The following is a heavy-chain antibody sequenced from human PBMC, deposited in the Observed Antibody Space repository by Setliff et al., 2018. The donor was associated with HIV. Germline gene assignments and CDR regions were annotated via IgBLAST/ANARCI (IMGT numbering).Heavy chain of an antibody. CDR1: GDSINSGGYS. CDR2: IYYSGST. V-gene: IGHV4-61*08. CDR3: ARRGYSYGYADAFDI. D-gene: IGHD5-18*01. J-gene: IGHJ3*02. Sequence: SETLSLTCAVSGDSINSGGYSWSWIRQPPGKGLEWIGSIYYSGSTNYHPSLKSRVTISVDTSKNQFSLKLSSVPAADTAVYYCARRGYSYGYADAFDIWGQGTMVTVSS.